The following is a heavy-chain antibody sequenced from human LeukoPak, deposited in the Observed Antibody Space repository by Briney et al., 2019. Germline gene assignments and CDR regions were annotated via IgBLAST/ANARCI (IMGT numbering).Heavy chain of an antibody. V-gene: IGHV3-30*04. D-gene: IGHD3-22*01. CDR1: GFTFSSYA. CDR3: ARDYDSSGYYYLFDAFDI. Sequence: GGSLRLSCAASGFTFSSYAMHWVRQAPGKGLEWVAVISYDGSNKYYADSVKGRFTISRDNSKNTLYLQMNSLRAEDTAVYYCARDYDSSGYYYLFDAFDIWGQGTMVTVSS. CDR2: ISYDGSNK. J-gene: IGHJ3*02.